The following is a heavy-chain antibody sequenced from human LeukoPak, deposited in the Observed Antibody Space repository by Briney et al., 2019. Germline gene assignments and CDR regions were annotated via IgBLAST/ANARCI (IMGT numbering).Heavy chain of an antibody. V-gene: IGHV3-21*01. J-gene: IGHJ6*04. CDR2: ISSSSYI. CDR1: GFTFSSYS. CDR3: ARDIYGAVDYYYGMDV. Sequence: PGGSLRLSCAASGFTFSSYSMNWVRQALGKGLEWVSSISSSSYIYYADSVKGRFTISRDNAKNSLYLQMNSLRAEDTAVYYCARDIYGAVDYYYGMDVWGKGTTVTVSS. D-gene: IGHD4-17*01.